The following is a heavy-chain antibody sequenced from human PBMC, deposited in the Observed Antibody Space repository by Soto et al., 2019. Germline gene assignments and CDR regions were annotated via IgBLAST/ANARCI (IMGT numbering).Heavy chain of an antibody. Sequence: QVHLVQSGAEMKKPGSSVKVSCKVSGGDLTNSGISWVRQAPGQGLEWMGGIFPLVAMVDYSQKFQGRVTITADEYTHTAYMDLGRLSSYDTAVSSSAKEDGAAFKSWGHGTLVIVSS. CDR3: AKEDGAAFKS. D-gene: IGHD1-26*01. CDR1: GGDLTNSG. V-gene: IGHV1-69*12. J-gene: IGHJ5*01. CDR2: IFPLVAMV.